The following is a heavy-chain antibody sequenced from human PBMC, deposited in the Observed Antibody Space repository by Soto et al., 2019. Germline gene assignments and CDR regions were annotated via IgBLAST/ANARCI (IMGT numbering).Heavy chain of an antibody. CDR2: IKSKTDGGTT. J-gene: IGHJ4*02. CDR1: GHTFSNAW. CDR3: ITISRSSPWGC. Sequence: EVQLVESGGDLVEPGGSLRLSCVTSGHTFSNAWMSWVRQAPGKGLEWVGRIKSKTDGGTTDYAARVHGRFTISRDDSKRTLYLQMSSLETDDTAVYYCITISRSSPWGCWGQGTLVTVSS. D-gene: IGHD1-26*01. V-gene: IGHV3-15*01.